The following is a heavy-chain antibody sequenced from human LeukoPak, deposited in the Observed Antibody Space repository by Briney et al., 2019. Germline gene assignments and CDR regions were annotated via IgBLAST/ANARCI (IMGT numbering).Heavy chain of an antibody. D-gene: IGHD3-16*01. Sequence: SETLSLTCAVSGGSISSGGYSWSWIRQPPGKGLEWIGYIYHSGSTYYNPSLKSRVTISVDRSKNQFSLKLSSVTTADTAVYYCATFLGANDAFDIWGQGTMVTVSS. CDR3: ATFLGANDAFDI. CDR1: GGSISSGGYS. CDR2: IYHSGST. V-gene: IGHV4-30-2*02. J-gene: IGHJ3*02.